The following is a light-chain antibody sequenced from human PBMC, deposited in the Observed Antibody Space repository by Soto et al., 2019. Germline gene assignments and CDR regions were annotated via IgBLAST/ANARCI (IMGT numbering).Light chain of an antibody. J-gene: IGKJ1*01. CDR1: HSISSTY. CDR2: GAS. Sequence: EIVLTQSPGILSLSPGERATLSCRASHSISSTYLAWYQQKPGQAPRLLIYGASSRATGIPDRFSGSGSGTEFTLTISSLQPEDFATYYCQESSSTPPWTFGQGTKVDIK. V-gene: IGKV3-20*01. CDR3: QESSSTPPWT.